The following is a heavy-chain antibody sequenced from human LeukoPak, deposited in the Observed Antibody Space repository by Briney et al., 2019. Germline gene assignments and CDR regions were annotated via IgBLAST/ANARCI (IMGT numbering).Heavy chain of an antibody. CDR2: IYTSGST. CDR3: ARDGSGYYDTSGYRN. D-gene: IGHD3-22*01. J-gene: IGHJ4*02. CDR1: GDSISYFY. Sequence: SETLSLTCSVSGDSISYFYWSWIRQAAGKGLEWIGRIYTSGSTNYNPSLESRVTISLDTSKNQFSLKLSSVTAADTAVYYCARDGSGYYDTSGYRNWGQGTQVTVSS. V-gene: IGHV4-4*07.